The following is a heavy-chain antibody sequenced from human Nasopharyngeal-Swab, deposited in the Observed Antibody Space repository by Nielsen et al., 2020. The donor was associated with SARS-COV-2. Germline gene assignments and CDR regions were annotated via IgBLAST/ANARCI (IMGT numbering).Heavy chain of an antibody. D-gene: IGHD3-3*01. J-gene: IGHJ4*02. CDR2: ILVNRYT. V-gene: IGHV4-39*02. CDR1: SGSITSSRHR. Sequence: SETLSLTCTVSSGSITSSRHRWGWIRQPPGKGLEWFAPILVNRYTEYHPSVRGRITVYADTSENSFSLRLCSVTAADTAVYYCARLDPFGSEDKWGQGTLVTVSS. CDR3: ARLDPFGSEDK.